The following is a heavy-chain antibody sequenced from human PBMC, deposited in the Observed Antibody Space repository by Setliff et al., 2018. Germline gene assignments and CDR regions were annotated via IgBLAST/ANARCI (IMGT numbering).Heavy chain of an antibody. CDR2: ISGSGTST. CDR3: AKWERGTTSDYFDY. V-gene: IGHV3-23*01. J-gene: IGHJ4*02. D-gene: IGHD1-26*01. Sequence: PGGSLRLSCAASGFSFGKFAISWVRQSPGKGLEWVSGISGSGTSTNFADSVKGRFTISRDNFKNTLYLQMNSLRVEDTAVYYCAKWERGTTSDYFDYWGQGALVTVSS. CDR1: GFSFGKFA.